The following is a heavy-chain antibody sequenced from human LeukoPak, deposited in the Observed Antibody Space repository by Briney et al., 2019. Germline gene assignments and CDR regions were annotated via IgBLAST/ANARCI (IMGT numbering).Heavy chain of an antibody. J-gene: IGHJ5*02. D-gene: IGHD5/OR15-5a*01. V-gene: IGHV1-2*02. CDR2: INPHSRAT. CDR1: GNDFSDSY. CDR3: VTTSVTHTRDP. Sequence: ASVKVPCKASGNDFSDSYFNWVRQAPGRGLEWVGWINPHSRATHYAQRFRGRVTMEASITTAYMELNSLTSDDTAIYYCVTTSVTHTRDPWGQGTLVTVSS.